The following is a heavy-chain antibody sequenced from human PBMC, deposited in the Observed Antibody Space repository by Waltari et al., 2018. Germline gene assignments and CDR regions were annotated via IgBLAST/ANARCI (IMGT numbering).Heavy chain of an antibody. V-gene: IGHV4-31*03. CDR2: MYYSGIT. Sequence: QVQLQESGPGLVKPSQTLSLTCSVSGGSITSAGYYWSWIRQHPGKGLEWIGYMYYSGITYYNPSLKSRTAMSVDTSKSQFSLKLSSVTAADTAVYFCARVKILMSRGVIHYFDYWGQGIQVTVSS. D-gene: IGHD3-10*01. CDR3: ARVKILMSRGVIHYFDY. CDR1: GGSITSAGYY. J-gene: IGHJ4*02.